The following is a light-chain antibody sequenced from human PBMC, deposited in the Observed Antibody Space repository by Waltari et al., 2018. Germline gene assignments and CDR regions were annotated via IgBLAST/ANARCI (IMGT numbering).Light chain of an antibody. CDR3: SSYTSSSTLVV. V-gene: IGLV2-14*01. CDR1: SSDVGGYNY. Sequence: QSALTQPASVSGSPGQSITISCTGTSSDVGGYNYVSWYQQHPGKAPKLWIYEVSNRPSGVSNRVSGSKSGNTASLTISGLQAEDEADYYCSSYTSSSTLVVFGGGTKLTVL. J-gene: IGLJ2*01. CDR2: EVS.